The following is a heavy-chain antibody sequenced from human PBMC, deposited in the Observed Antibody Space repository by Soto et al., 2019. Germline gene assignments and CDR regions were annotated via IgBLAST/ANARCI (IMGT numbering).Heavy chain of an antibody. J-gene: IGHJ4*02. CDR3: ARFYGSGSYYNVPYFDY. D-gene: IGHD3-10*01. V-gene: IGHV1-18*01. CDR2: ISAYNGNT. CDR1: GYTFTSYG. Sequence: ASVKVSCKASGYTFTSYGISWVRQAPGQGLEWMGWISAYNGNTNYAQKLQGRVTMTTDTSTSTAYMELRSLRSDDTAVYYCARFYGSGSYYNVPYFDYWGQGTLVTVSA.